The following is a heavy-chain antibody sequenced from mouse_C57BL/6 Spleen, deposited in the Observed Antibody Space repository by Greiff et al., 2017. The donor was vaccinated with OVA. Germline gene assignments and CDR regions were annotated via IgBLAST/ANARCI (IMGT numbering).Heavy chain of an antibody. Sequence: QVQLQQSGAELVRPGASVTLSCKASGYTFTDYEMHWVKQTPVHGLEWIGAIDPESGGTAYNQKFKGKAILTADKSSSTAYMELRSLTSEDSAVYYCTNDGYYGYFDVWGTGTTVTVSS. V-gene: IGHV1-15*01. CDR1: GYTFTDYE. J-gene: IGHJ1*03. CDR2: IDPESGGT. CDR3: TNDGYYGYFDV. D-gene: IGHD2-3*01.